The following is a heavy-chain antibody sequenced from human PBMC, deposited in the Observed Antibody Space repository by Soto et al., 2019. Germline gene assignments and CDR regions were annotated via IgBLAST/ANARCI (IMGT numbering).Heavy chain of an antibody. D-gene: IGHD2-2*01. CDR3: AREGYCSSTSCPTGYDYYMDV. CDR1: GGTFSSYT. CDR2: IIPILGIA. Sequence: QVQLVQSGAEVKKPGSSVKVSCKASGGTFSSYTISWVRQAPGQGLEWMGRIIPILGIANYAQKFQGRVTITAEKSTSTAYMERSSRRSEDTAVDYCAREGYCSSTSCPTGYDYYMDVWGKGTTVTVAS. J-gene: IGHJ6*03. V-gene: IGHV1-69*02.